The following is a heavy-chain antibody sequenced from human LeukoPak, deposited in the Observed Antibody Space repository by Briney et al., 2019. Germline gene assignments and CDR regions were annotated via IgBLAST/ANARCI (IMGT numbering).Heavy chain of an antibody. V-gene: IGHV4-31*02. Sequence: LRLSCAASGFTFSSYAMSWIRQHPGKGLEWIGYIYYSGSTYYNPSLKSRVTISVDTSKNQFSLKLSPVTAADTAVYYCARGSQKWELNKALDYWGQGTLVTVSS. D-gene: IGHD1-26*01. J-gene: IGHJ4*02. CDR2: IYYSGST. CDR1: GFTFSSYA. CDR3: ARGSQKWELNKALDY.